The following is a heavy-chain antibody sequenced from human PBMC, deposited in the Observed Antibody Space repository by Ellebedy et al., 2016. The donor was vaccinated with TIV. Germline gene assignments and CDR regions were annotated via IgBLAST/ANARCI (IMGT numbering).Heavy chain of an antibody. CDR1: GFTFSSYW. CDR3: ARANDGGGDY. Sequence: GESLKISCAASGFTFSSYWMFWVRQAPGKGLVWVSRINNDGSSAIYADSVKGRFTISRDNAKNTLYLQMNSLRAEDTAVYYCARANDGGGDYWGQGALVTVSS. CDR2: INNDGSSA. D-gene: IGHD1-1*01. J-gene: IGHJ4*02. V-gene: IGHV3-74*01.